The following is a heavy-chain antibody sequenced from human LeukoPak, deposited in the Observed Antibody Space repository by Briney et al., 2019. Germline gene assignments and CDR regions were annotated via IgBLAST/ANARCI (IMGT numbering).Heavy chain of an antibody. D-gene: IGHD3-16*01. CDR1: GFTFSSYE. J-gene: IGHJ5*02. Sequence: GGSLRLSCAASGFTFSSYEMNWVRQAPGKGLEWVSYISSSGSTIYYADSVKGRFTISRDNAKNSLYLQMNSLRAEDTAVYYRARGNYDYVWGSFWLDPWGQGTLVTVSS. V-gene: IGHV3-48*03. CDR2: ISSSGSTI. CDR3: ARGNYDYVWGSFWLDP.